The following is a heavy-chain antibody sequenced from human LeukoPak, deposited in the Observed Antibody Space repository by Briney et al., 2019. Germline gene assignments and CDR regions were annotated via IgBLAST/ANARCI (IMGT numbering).Heavy chain of an antibody. CDR3: ARGGGARLRYPFGY. CDR2: IDTNTGNP. D-gene: IGHD3-16*01. CDR1: GYTFSSYP. Sequence: ASVKVSCKASGYTFSSYPMIWVRQAPGQGLEWMGWIDTNTGNPSNAQGFTGRFVFSLDTSVSTTFLYINNLKADDTAVYYCARGGGARLRYPFGYWGQGTLVTVSS. V-gene: IGHV7-4-1*02. J-gene: IGHJ4*02.